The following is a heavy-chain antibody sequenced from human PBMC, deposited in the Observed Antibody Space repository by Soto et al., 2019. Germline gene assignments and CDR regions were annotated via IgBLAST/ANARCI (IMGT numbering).Heavy chain of an antibody. CDR2: ISGSGGST. J-gene: IGHJ4*02. CDR1: GFTFSSYA. CDR3: EKDKQWLVYYFNY. V-gene: IGHV3-23*01. D-gene: IGHD6-19*01. Sequence: PGWSLRLSCAASGFTFSSYAMSWVRQAPGKGLEWVSAISGSGGSTYYADSVKGRFTISRDNSKNTLYLQMNSLRAEDTAVYYCEKDKQWLVYYFNYWVQGTLVTVSS.